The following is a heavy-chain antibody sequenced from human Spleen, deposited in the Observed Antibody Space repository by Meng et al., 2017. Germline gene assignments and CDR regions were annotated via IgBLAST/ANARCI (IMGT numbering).Heavy chain of an antibody. D-gene: IGHD3-16*01. CDR3: ARLNVLPDY. J-gene: IGHJ4*02. CDR1: GGSISSGGHS. CDR2: IHFSGST. V-gene: IGHV4-31*03. Sequence: QVQLQESGPGLVKPSQTLSLTCTVSGGSISSGGHSWSWIRQHPGKGLEWIGYIHFSGSTYYNPSLKSRVTISVDRSKNQFSLKLSSVTAADTAVYYCARLNVLPDYWGQGTLVTVSS.